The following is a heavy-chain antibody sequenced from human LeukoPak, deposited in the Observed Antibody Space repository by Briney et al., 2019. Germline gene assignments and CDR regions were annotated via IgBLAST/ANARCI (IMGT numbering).Heavy chain of an antibody. V-gene: IGHV3-7*05. CDR3: ARDPYSSSWSYGMDV. CDR2: IKQDGSET. J-gene: IGHJ6*02. D-gene: IGHD6-13*01. CDR1: GFTFSNYW. Sequence: PGGSLRLSCAASGFTFSNYWMSWIRQAPGKGLEWVANIKQDGSETVYVDSVKGRFTISRDNAQSSLYLQMNSLRAEDTAVYYCARDPYSSSWSYGMDVWGQGTTVTVSS.